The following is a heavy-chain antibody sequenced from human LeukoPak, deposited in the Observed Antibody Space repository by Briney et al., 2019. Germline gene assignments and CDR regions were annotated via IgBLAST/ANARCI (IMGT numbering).Heavy chain of an antibody. CDR2: INWNGGST. J-gene: IGHJ4*02. CDR3: ARAGLYNWNYEGTTYFDF. Sequence: RPGGSLRLSCTASGFTFDDHGMSWVRQAPGKGLEWVSAINWNGGSTGYADSVKGRFTISRDNAKNSLYLQMNSLRAEDTALYYCARAGLYNWNYEGTTYFDFWGQGTLVTVSS. D-gene: IGHD1-7*01. CDR1: GFTFDDHG. V-gene: IGHV3-20*04.